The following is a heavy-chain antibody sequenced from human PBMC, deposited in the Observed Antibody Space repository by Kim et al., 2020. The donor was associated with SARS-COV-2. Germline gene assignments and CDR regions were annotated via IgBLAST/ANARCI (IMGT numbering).Heavy chain of an antibody. D-gene: IGHD5-18*01. V-gene: IGHV3-74*01. Sequence: ADSVKGRFTISRDNAKNTLYLQMNSLRAEDTAVYYCARGTVDTAIRRFDYWGQGTLVTVSS. CDR3: ARGTVDTAIRRFDY. J-gene: IGHJ4*02.